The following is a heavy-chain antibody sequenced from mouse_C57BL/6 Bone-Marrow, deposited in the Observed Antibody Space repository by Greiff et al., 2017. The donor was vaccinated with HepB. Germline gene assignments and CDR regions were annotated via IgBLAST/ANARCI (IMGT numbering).Heavy chain of an antibody. CDR2: ISDGGDYI. CDR3: TRIGTTVYYAMDY. D-gene: IGHD2-14*01. CDR1: GFTFSSYA. V-gene: IGHV5-9-1*02. J-gene: IGHJ4*01. Sequence: DVMLVESGGGLVKPGGSLKLSCAASGFTFSSYAMSWVRQTPEKRLEWVATISDGGDYIYYADTVKGRFTISRDNARNTLYLQMSSLKSEDTAMYYCTRIGTTVYYAMDYWGQGTSVTVSS.